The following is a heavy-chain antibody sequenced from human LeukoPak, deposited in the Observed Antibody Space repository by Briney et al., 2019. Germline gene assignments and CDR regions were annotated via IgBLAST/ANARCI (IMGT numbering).Heavy chain of an antibody. J-gene: IGHJ4*02. V-gene: IGHV3-23*01. CDR3: AKDRTGISGTTSVHDY. Sequence: GGSLRLSCAASGFTFSSYAMSWVRQAPGKGLEWVSAISGSGGRTYYADSVKGRFTISRDNSKNTLYLQMNSLRAEDTAVYYCAKDRTGISGTTSVHDYWGQGTLVTVSS. CDR1: GFTFSSYA. D-gene: IGHD1-20*01. CDR2: ISGSGGRT.